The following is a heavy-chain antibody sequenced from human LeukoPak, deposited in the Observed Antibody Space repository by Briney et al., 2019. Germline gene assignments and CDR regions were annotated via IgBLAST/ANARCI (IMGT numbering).Heavy chain of an antibody. CDR3: ARDRSLLWFGEFISWFDP. V-gene: IGHV1-2*02. CDR2: INPNSGGT. D-gene: IGHD3-10*01. J-gene: IGHJ5*02. Sequence: ASVKVSCKASGYTFTGYYMHWARQAPGQGLEWMGWINPNSGGTNYAQKFQGRVTMTRDTSISTAYMELSRLRSDDTAVYYCARDRSLLWFGEFISWFDPWGQGTLVTVSS. CDR1: GYTFTGYY.